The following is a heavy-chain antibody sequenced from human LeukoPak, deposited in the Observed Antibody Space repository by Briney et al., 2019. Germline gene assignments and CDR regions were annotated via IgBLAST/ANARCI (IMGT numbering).Heavy chain of an antibody. CDR1: GGTFSSYA. Sequence: SVKVSCKASGGTFSSYAISWVRQAPGQGLGWMGRIIPIFGTANYAQKFQGRVTITTDESTSTAYMELSSLRSEDTAVYYCARDPGFYGGNSFVFYYWGQGTLVTVSS. D-gene: IGHD4-23*01. CDR2: IIPIFGTA. J-gene: IGHJ4*02. CDR3: ARDPGFYGGNSFVFYY. V-gene: IGHV1-69*05.